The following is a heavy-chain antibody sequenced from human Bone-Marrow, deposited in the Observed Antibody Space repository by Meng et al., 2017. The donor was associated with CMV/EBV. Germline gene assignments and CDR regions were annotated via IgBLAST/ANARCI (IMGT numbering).Heavy chain of an antibody. Sequence: SETLSLTCTVSGGSISSSSYYWGWIRQSPGKGLEWIGSMYYSGSTYYNPSLKSRVTISADTSKNQFSLKLSSVTAADTAVYYCARDENGFYGWFDPWGEGTLVTFSS. CDR3: ARDENGFYGWFDP. CDR1: GGSISSSSYY. CDR2: MYYSGST. V-gene: IGHV4-39*07. J-gene: IGHJ5*02. D-gene: IGHD3-3*01.